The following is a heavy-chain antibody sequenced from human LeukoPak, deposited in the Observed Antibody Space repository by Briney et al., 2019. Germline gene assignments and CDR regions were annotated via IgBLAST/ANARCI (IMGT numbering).Heavy chain of an antibody. CDR1: GGYISGYY. CDR3: ARDFHSRYGGRYLDY. V-gene: IGHV4-59*01. D-gene: IGHD1-26*01. CDR2: IYYNGST. Sequence: RSSETLSLTCTVSGGYISGYYWSWIRQPPGKGLEWLGDIYYNGSTSHNPSLKSRLTISVDTSKKQFSLNLSSVTAADTAVYYCARDFHSRYGGRYLDYWGQGTLVTVSS. J-gene: IGHJ4*02.